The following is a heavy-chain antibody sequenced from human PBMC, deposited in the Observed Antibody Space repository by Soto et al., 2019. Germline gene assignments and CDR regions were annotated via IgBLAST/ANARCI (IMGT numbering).Heavy chain of an antibody. V-gene: IGHV4-4*02. CDR1: SASLSSVNW. CDR3: ARHSDKTQGG. J-gene: IGHJ4*02. Sequence: QVQLQESGPGLVTPSGTLSLTCAVSSASLSSVNWWSWVRQSPGSGLEWIGQIDHSGGTQYNPSLQSRVTISVDKSKNQLSLNLYSVIAADTAVYYCARHSDKTQGGWGQGILVTVSS. D-gene: IGHD3-16*01. CDR2: IDHSGGT.